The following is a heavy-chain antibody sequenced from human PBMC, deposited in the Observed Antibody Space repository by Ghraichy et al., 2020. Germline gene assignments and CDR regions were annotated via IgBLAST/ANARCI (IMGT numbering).Heavy chain of an antibody. D-gene: IGHD2-15*01. J-gene: IGHJ4*02. CDR3: ARRFGYCSGGSCYSYFDY. V-gene: IGHV1-69*13. CDR2: IIPIFGTA. Sequence: SVKVSCKASGGTFSSYAISWVRQAPGQGLEWMGGIIPIFGTANYAQKFQGRVTITADESTSTAYMELSSLRSEDTAVYYCARRFGYCSGGSCYSYFDYWGQGTLVTVSS. CDR1: GGTFSSYA.